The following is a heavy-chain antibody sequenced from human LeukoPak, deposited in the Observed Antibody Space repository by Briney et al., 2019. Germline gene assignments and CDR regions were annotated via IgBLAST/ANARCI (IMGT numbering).Heavy chain of an antibody. CDR1: GGSISSYY. D-gene: IGHD2-2*01. Sequence: SETLSLTCTVSGGSISSYYWSWIRQPPGKGLEWIGYIYTSGSTNYNPSLKSRVTISVDTSKNQFSLKLSSVTAADTAVYYCARGGEGDQLLFGRGSNWFDPWGQGTLVTVS. CDR3: ARGGEGDQLLFGRGSNWFDP. CDR2: IYTSGST. V-gene: IGHV4-4*09. J-gene: IGHJ5*02.